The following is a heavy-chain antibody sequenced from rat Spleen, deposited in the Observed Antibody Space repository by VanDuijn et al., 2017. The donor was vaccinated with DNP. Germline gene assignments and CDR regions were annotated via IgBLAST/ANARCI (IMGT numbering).Heavy chain of an antibody. CDR1: GFTFSNYG. Sequence: EVQLVESGGGLVQPGRSMKLSCAASGFTFSNYGMAWVRQAPKKGLEWVASINSGGSTYYRDSVKGRFTVSRDNAKSTLYLQMDSLRSEDTATYYCARVNNNLYYGLDAWGQGTSVTVSS. J-gene: IGHJ4*01. CDR2: INSGGST. D-gene: IGHD1-10*01. V-gene: IGHV5-25*01. CDR3: ARVNNNLYYGLDA.